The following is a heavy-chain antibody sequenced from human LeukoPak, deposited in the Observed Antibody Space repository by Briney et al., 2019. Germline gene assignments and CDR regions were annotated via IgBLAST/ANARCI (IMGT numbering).Heavy chain of an antibody. V-gene: IGHV4-4*02. CDR3: ARDVGRFLHSSSWYSTTRRMLAFDI. CDR2: IYHSGST. J-gene: IGHJ3*02. D-gene: IGHD6-13*01. CDR1: GGSLSSSNW. Sequence: SETLSPTCAVSGGSLSSSNWWSWVRQPPGKGLEWIGEIYHSGSTNYNPSLKSRVTISVDKSKNQFSLKLSSVTAADTAVYYCARDVGRFLHSSSWYSTTRRMLAFDIWGQGTMVTVSS.